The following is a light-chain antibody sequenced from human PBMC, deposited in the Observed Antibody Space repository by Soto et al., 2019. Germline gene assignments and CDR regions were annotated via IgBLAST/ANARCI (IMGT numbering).Light chain of an antibody. J-gene: IGLJ2*01. V-gene: IGLV2-23*01. Sequence: QSALTQPASVSGSPGQSITISCTGTSSDVGSYNLVSWYQQHPGKAPKLMIYEGSKRPSVVSNRFSGSKSGNTASLTISGLQAEDEADYYCCSYAGSQVFGGGTKLTVL. CDR1: SSDVGSYNL. CDR2: EGS. CDR3: CSYAGSQV.